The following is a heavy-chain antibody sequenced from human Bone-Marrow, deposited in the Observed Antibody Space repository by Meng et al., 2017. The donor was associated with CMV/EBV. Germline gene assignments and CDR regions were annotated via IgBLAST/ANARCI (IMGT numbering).Heavy chain of an antibody. CDR1: GFTFSSYG. CDR3: ARGGYSSSLLDY. J-gene: IGHJ4*02. V-gene: IGHV3-30*02. CDR2: IRYDGSNK. Sequence: GESLKISCAASGFTFSSYGMHWVRQAPGKGLEWVAFIRYDGSNKYYADSVKGRFTISRDNSKNTLYLQMNSLRAEDTAVYYCARGGYSSSLLDYWGQGTRVTGSS. D-gene: IGHD6-6*01.